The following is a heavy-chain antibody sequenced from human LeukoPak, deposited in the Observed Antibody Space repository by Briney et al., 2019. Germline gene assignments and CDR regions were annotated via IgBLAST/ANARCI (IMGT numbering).Heavy chain of an antibody. CDR2: IDNGGRGT. CDR3: ARDRPHNWFDP. Sequence: GGSLRLSCAASGFTFNNYWMHWVRQAPGKGLVWVSRIDNGGRGTTYADSVRGRFTISRDNGKNTLYLQMNSLRPEDTAVYYCARDRPHNWFDPWGQGTLVTVSS. V-gene: IGHV3-74*01. CDR1: GFTFNNYW. J-gene: IGHJ5*02.